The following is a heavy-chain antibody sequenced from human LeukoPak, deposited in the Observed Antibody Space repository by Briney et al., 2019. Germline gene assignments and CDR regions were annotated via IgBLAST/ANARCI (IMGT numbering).Heavy chain of an antibody. V-gene: IGHV4-59*01. D-gene: IGHD5-18*01. CDR1: GVSISSYY. Sequence: PSETLSLTCTVSGVSISSYYWSWLRQPPGKGLEWIGYIYYSGSINYNPPLKSRVTISVDTSKNQFSLKLSSVTAADTAVYYCARAPRDTAMVAFWFDPWGQGTLVTVSS. CDR2: IYYSGSI. CDR3: ARAPRDTAMVAFWFDP. J-gene: IGHJ5*02.